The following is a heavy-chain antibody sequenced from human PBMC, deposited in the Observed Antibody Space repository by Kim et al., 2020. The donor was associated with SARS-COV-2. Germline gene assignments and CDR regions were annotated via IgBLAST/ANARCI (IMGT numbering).Heavy chain of an antibody. CDR3: ARGNYYGMDV. Sequence: SKSYADSVKGRVTISRDNAKNTLYLQMNSLRVEDTAVYYCARGNYYGMDVWGQGTTVTVSS. CDR2: SK. V-gene: IGHV3-74*01. J-gene: IGHJ6*02.